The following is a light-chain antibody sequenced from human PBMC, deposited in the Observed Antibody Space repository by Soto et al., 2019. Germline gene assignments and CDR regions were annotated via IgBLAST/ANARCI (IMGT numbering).Light chain of an antibody. V-gene: IGLV3-21*04. J-gene: IGLJ1*01. Sequence: SYELTQPPSMSVAPGKTASITCGGNNIGSKSVHWYQQKPGQAPVLVIYYDTERPSGIPERFSGSNSGNTATLTISRVEAGDEADYYCQVWDSSSDRPVFGTGTKVTVL. CDR3: QVWDSSSDRPV. CDR2: YDT. CDR1: NIGSKS.